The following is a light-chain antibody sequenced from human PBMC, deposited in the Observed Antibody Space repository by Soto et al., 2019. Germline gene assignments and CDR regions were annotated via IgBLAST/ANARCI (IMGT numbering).Light chain of an antibody. V-gene: IGKV3-15*01. Sequence: EIVMTQSPATLSVSPGERATLSCRACQSVSSSLAWYQQKPGQAPRLLIYGASARATGIPARFSGSGSGTEFPLTISSVQSEDFAVYYCQQYNDWLRTFGQGTRLEIK. CDR2: GAS. CDR1: QSVSSS. J-gene: IGKJ2*01. CDR3: QQYNDWLRT.